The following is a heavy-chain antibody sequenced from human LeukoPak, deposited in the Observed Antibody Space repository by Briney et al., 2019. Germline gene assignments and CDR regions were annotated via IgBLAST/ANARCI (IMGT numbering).Heavy chain of an antibody. CDR2: IYYSGST. J-gene: IGHJ4*02. D-gene: IGHD6-19*01. V-gene: IGHV4-59*08. CDR3: ARHLSVAGTILFDY. Sequence: SETLSLTCTVSGGSITSYYWSWIRQPPGKGLEWIGYIYYSGSTNYNPSLKSRVTISVDTSKNQFSQKLSSLTAADTAVYYCARHLSVAGTILFDYWGQGTLVTVSS. CDR1: GGSITSYY.